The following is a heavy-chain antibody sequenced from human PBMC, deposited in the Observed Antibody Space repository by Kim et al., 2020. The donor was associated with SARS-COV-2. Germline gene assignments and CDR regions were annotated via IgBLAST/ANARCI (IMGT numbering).Heavy chain of an antibody. CDR1: GFTFSSYD. V-gene: IGHV3-13*01. Sequence: GGSLRLSCAASGFTFSSYDMHWVRQATGKGLEWVSAIGTAGDTYYPGSVKGRFTISRENAKNSLYLQMNSLRAGDTAVYYCARGGHSSSGYRPGAADAFDIWGQGTMVTVSS. J-gene: IGHJ3*02. CDR2: IGTAGDT. D-gene: IGHD3-22*01. CDR3: ARGGHSSSGYRPGAADAFDI.